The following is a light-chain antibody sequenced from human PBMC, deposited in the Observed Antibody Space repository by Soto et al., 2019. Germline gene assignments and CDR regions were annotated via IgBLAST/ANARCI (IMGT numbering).Light chain of an antibody. CDR3: QQCNDWPHT. Sequence: EIVMTQSPATLSVSPGERATLSCRASQSVSSNLAWYQQKPGQAPRPLIYGASTRATGIPARFSGRGSGTEFTLTISSLQSEDCAVYYCQQCNDWPHTFGQGTKLEIK. CDR2: GAS. CDR1: QSVSSN. V-gene: IGKV3-15*01. J-gene: IGKJ2*01.